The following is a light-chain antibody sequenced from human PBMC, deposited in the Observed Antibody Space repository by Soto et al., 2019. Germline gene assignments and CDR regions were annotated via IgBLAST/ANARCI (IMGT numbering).Light chain of an antibody. CDR3: GTWDSSLSVVV. CDR2: DNN. J-gene: IGLJ2*01. V-gene: IGLV1-51*01. Sequence: SVLTHPPSVSAAPGQKVTISCSGSSSNIGNNYVSWYQQLPGTAPKLLIYDNNKRPSGILDRFSGSKSGTSATLGITGLQTGDEADYYCGTWDSSLSVVVFGGGTKLTVL. CDR1: SSNIGNNY.